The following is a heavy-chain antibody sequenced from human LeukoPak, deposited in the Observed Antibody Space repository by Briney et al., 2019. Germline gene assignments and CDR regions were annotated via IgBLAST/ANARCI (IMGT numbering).Heavy chain of an antibody. D-gene: IGHD1-1*01. CDR3: ARDNPGYLAYDS. CDR1: GFTFSGSA. J-gene: IGHJ4*02. V-gene: IGHV3-73*01. CDR2: IDKKDKGYATAT. Sequence: PGGSLRLSCAASGFTFSGSAIHWVRQYSADALEWAGQIDKKDKGYATATAYAASVKGRFTISRDNAKKSLYLQMNSLRAEDTAVYYCARDNPGYLAYDSWGQGTLVTVSS.